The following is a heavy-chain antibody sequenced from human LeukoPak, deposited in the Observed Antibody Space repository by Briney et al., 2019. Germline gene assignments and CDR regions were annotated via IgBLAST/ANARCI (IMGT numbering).Heavy chain of an antibody. CDR1: GGSISSFY. D-gene: IGHD6-13*01. CDR2: IYYSGCT. Sequence: SETLSLTCTVSGGSISSFYWSWIRQPPGKGLEWIGYIYYSGCTNYNPSLKSRVTISVDTSKNQFSLRLNSVTAADTAVYYCARLSSGSSSWYDIDYWGQGTLVTVSS. V-gene: IGHV4-59*12. CDR3: ARLSSGSSSWYDIDY. J-gene: IGHJ4*02.